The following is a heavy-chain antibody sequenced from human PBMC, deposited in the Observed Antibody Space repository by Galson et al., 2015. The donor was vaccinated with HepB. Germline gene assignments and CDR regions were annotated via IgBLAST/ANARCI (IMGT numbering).Heavy chain of an antibody. CDR2: ISYDGSNK. D-gene: IGHD3-9*01. V-gene: IGHV3-30*18. Sequence: SLRLSCAASGFTFSSYGMHWVRQAPGKGLEWVAVISYDGSNKYYADSVKGRFTISRDNSKNTLYLQMNSLRAEDTAVYYCAKEEGKGSVLRYFDWSAFFDYWGQGTLVTVSS. CDR1: GFTFSSYG. J-gene: IGHJ4*02. CDR3: AKEEGKGSVLRYFDWSAFFDY.